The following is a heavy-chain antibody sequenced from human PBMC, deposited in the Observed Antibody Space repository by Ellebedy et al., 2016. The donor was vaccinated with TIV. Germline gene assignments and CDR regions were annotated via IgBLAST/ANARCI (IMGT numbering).Heavy chain of an antibody. D-gene: IGHD3-22*01. Sequence: ASVKVSCKASGYSLSNYDIHWVRQAPGQRLEWMGWIDPDNGNTKYSQKFQGRVTITRDTPASTAHMELSSLTYEDTAVYYCARHDSSGYYTVGSPDYWGQGTLVTVSS. CDR1: GYSLSNYD. CDR2: IDPDNGNT. J-gene: IGHJ4*02. V-gene: IGHV1-3*01. CDR3: ARHDSSGYYTVGSPDY.